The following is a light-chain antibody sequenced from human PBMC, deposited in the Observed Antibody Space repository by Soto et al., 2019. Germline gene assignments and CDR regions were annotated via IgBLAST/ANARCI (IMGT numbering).Light chain of an antibody. Sequence: QSALTQPPSASGSPGQSVAISCTGTSSDVGGYNYVSWYQQHPGKAPKLMIFDDNKRPSGVSNRFSGSKSGNTASLTVSGLQAEDEADYYCCSYADSNNSAFGGGTKLTVL. CDR1: SSDVGGYNY. CDR3: CSYADSNNSA. J-gene: IGLJ2*01. V-gene: IGLV2-8*01. CDR2: DDN.